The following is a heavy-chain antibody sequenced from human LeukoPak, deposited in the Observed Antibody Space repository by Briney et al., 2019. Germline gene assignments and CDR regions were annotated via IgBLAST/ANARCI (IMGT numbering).Heavy chain of an antibody. CDR3: AGTPGSGCSGGSCYYYYYMDV. J-gene: IGHJ6*03. CDR2: ISSSSSYI. CDR1: GFTFSSHW. V-gene: IGHV3-21*01. Sequence: PGGSLRLSCAASGFTFSSHWMNWVRQAPGKGLEWVSSISSSSSYIYYADSVKGRFTISRDNAKNSLYLQMNSLRAEDTAVYYCAGTPGSGCSGGSCYYYYYMDVWGKGTTVTVSS. D-gene: IGHD2-15*01.